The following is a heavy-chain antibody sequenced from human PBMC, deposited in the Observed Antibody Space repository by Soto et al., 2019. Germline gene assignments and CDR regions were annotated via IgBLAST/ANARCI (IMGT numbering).Heavy chain of an antibody. CDR3: ARTHRPGFYSSSWYWFDP. V-gene: IGHV2-70*01. Sequence: SGPTLVNPTQTLTLTCTFSGFSLITSGMCVSCIRQPPGKSLEWLALIDWDDDKYYSTSLKTRLTISKDTSKNQVVLTMTNMDPVDTATYYCARTHRPGFYSSSWYWFDPWGQGTLVTVSS. J-gene: IGHJ5*02. CDR1: GFSLITSGMC. CDR2: IDWDDDK. D-gene: IGHD6-13*01.